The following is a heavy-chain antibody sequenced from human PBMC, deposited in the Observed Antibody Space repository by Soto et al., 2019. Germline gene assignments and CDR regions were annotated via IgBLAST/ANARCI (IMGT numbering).Heavy chain of an antibody. Sequence: ASVKVSCKASGYTFTSYGISGVRQAPGQGLEWMGGIITYNGKANYAQKLQGRVTITADESTSTAYMELSCLRSEDTAVYYCARVVSAWWFDPWGQGTLVTVSS. CDR3: ARVVSAWWFDP. D-gene: IGHD6-25*01. CDR2: IITYNGKA. J-gene: IGHJ5*02. V-gene: IGHV1-18*01. CDR1: GYTFTSYG.